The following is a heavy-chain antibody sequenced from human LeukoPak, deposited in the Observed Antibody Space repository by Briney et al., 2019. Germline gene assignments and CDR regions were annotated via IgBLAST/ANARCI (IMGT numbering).Heavy chain of an antibody. V-gene: IGHV3-21*06. CDR1: GFTFSTYN. CDR2: ISTTYNL. CDR3: ARGGGSIPFDY. Sequence: GGSLRPSCAVSGFTFSTYNVNWVRQAPGKGLEWISSISTTYNLFYADSLRGRFTIFRDNAKNSLYLQMNSLRAEDTAVYYCARGGGSIPFDYWGQGTLVTVSS. D-gene: IGHD2-2*02. J-gene: IGHJ4*02.